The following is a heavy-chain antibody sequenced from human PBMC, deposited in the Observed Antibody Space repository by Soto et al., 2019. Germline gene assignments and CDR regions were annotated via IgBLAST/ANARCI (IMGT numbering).Heavy chain of an antibody. CDR2: MNPNSGNT. CDR1: GYTFTSYD. J-gene: IGHJ4*02. CDR3: ARIGRGIEEAGFEY. V-gene: IGHV1-8*01. Sequence: ASVKVSCKASGYTFTSYDINWVRQAAGQGLEWMGWMNPNSGNTGYAQKFQGRVTMTRNTSISTAYMELSSLRSEDTAVYYCARIGRGIEEAGFEYWGQGTLVTVSS. D-gene: IGHD6-13*01.